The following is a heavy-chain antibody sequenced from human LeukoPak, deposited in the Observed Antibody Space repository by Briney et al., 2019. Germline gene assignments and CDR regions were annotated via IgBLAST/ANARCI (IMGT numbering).Heavy chain of an antibody. D-gene: IGHD1-7*01. CDR1: GGSISSGNW. V-gene: IGHV4-4*02. Sequence: SSGTLSLTCAVSGGSISSGNWWSWVRQPPGEGLEWIGEIYHSGSTNYNPSLKSRVTISVDKSKNQFSLKLSSVTAADTAVYYCASRGPNWNYGGDYWGQGTLVTVSS. J-gene: IGHJ4*02. CDR3: ASRGPNWNYGGDY. CDR2: IYHSGST.